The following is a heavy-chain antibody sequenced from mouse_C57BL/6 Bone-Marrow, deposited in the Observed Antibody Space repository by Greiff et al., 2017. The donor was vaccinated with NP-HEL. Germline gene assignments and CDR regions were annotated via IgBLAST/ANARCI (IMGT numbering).Heavy chain of an antibody. J-gene: IGHJ1*03. CDR3: AKYDYDVNWYFDV. V-gene: IGHV1-82*01. CDR1: GYAFSSSW. CDR2: IYPGDGDT. D-gene: IGHD2-4*01. Sequence: VNLVESGPELVKPGASVKISCKASGYAFSSSWMNWVKQRPGKGLEWIGRIYPGDGDTNYNGKFKGKATLTADKSSSTAYMQLSSLTSEDSAVYFCAKYDYDVNWYFDVWGTGTTVTVSS.